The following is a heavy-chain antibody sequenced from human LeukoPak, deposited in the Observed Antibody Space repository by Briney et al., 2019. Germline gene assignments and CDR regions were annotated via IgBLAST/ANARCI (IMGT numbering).Heavy chain of an antibody. CDR3: ARPINWNYKIHVFDI. J-gene: IGHJ3*02. V-gene: IGHV1-69*13. Sequence: GASVKVSCKASGGTFSSYAISWVRQAPGQGLEWMGGIIPIFGTANYAQKFQGRVTITADESTSTAYMELSSLRSEDTAVYYCARPINWNYKIHVFDIWGQGTMVTVSS. D-gene: IGHD1-7*01. CDR2: IIPIFGTA. CDR1: GGTFSSYA.